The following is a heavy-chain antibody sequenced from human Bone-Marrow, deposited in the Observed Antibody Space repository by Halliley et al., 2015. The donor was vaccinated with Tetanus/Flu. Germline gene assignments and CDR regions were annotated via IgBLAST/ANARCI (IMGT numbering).Heavy chain of an antibody. Sequence: SGFSFRTYGMHWVRQPPGKGLEWLAVVWSDGINKFYADSVTGRFTISRDNSKNTLDLQMDSLRGEDTAVYYCAKERGPYNDFDIWGQGTMVTVFS. CDR2: VWSDGINK. V-gene: IGHV3-33*06. CDR3: AKERGPYNDFDI. D-gene: IGHD2-2*02. J-gene: IGHJ3*02. CDR1: GFSFRTYG.